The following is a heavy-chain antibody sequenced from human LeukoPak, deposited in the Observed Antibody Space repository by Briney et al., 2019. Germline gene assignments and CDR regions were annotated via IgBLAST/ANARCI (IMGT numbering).Heavy chain of an antibody. V-gene: IGHV3-7*01. CDR3: ARAAVYSSSSLLWDYYYYYYMDV. CDR2: IKQDGSEK. J-gene: IGHJ6*03. D-gene: IGHD6-6*01. Sequence: PGGSLRLSCAASGFTFSSYWMSWVRQAPGKGLEWVANIKQDGSEKYYVDSVKGRFTISRDNAKNSLYLQMNSLRAEDTAVYYCARAAVYSSSSLLWDYYYYYYMDVWGKGTTVTVSS. CDR1: GFTFSSYW.